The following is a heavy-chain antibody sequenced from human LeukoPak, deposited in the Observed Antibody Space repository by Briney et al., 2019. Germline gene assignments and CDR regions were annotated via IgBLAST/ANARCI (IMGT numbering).Heavy chain of an antibody. Sequence: SETLSLTCTVSGGSISSGSYYWSWIRQPAGKGLEWIGRIYTSGSTNYNPSLKSRVTISVDTSKNQFSLKLSSVTAADTAVYYCARVGERGTHYGDLYYFDYWGQGTLVTVSS. CDR3: ARVGERGTHYGDLYYFDY. V-gene: IGHV4-61*02. D-gene: IGHD4-17*01. J-gene: IGHJ4*02. CDR2: IYTSGST. CDR1: GGSISSGSYY.